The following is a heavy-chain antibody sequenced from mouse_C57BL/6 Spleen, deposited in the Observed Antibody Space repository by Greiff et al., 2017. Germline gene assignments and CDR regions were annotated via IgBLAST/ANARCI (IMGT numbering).Heavy chain of an antibody. CDR3: ARLDDGYYHGGFDY. D-gene: IGHD2-3*01. CDR2: IYPGDGDT. Sequence: QVQLKQSGPELVKPGASVKISCKASGYAFSSSWMNWVKQRPGKGLEWIGRIYPGDGDTNYNGKFKGKATLTADKSSSTAYMQLSSLTSEDSAVYFCARLDDGYYHGGFDYWGQGTTLTVSS. CDR1: GYAFSSSW. V-gene: IGHV1-82*01. J-gene: IGHJ2*01.